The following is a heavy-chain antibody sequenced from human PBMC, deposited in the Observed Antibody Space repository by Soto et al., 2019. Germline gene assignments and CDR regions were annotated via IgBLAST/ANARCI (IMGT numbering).Heavy chain of an antibody. V-gene: IGHV1-69*13. CDR2: IVPIFGTA. CDR3: ARERNIVVVPAAYYYYYGMDV. Sequence: SVKVSCKASGGTFSSYAISWVRQAPGQGLEWMGGIVPIFGTANYAQKFQGRVTITADESTSTAYMELSSLRSEDTAVYYCARERNIVVVPAAYYYYYGMDVWGQGTTVTVSS. CDR1: GGTFSSYA. J-gene: IGHJ6*02. D-gene: IGHD2-2*01.